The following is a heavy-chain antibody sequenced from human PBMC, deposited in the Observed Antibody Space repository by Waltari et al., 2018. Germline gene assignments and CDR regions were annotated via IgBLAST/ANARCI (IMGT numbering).Heavy chain of an antibody. J-gene: IGHJ4*02. V-gene: IGHV4-39*07. Sequence: QLQLQESGPGLVKPSETLSLTCTVSGGSIRTSFHWGWIRQPPGKGLEWIGSVYYSGITPDSPSLKRRVTISVDTSKNQFSRNLTSVTAADTAVYYCARDTEGGRPGASYDYWGQGTLVTVSS. CDR2: VYYSGIT. CDR3: ARDTEGGRPGASYDY. D-gene: IGHD2-2*01. CDR1: GGSIRTSFH.